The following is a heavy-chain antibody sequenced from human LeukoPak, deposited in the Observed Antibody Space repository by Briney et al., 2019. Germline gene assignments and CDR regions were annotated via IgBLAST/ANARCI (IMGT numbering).Heavy chain of an antibody. CDR2: ISSSSDNI. CDR3: ARDGRDQYCGSTSCYSYYFDY. V-gene: IGHV3-21*01. D-gene: IGHD2-2*01. J-gene: IGHJ4*02. Sequence: AGGSLRLSCAASGFTFSSYSMNWVRQPPGKGLEWVSYISSSSDNIYYADSVKGRFTISRDKAKNSLYLQMNSLRAEDTAVYYCARDGRDQYCGSTSCYSYYFDYWGQGTLVTVSS. CDR1: GFTFSSYS.